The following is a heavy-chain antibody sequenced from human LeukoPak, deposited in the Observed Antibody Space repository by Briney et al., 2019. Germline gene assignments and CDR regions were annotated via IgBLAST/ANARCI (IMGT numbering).Heavy chain of an antibody. Sequence: GGSLRLSCTASGFTFNAYAMNWVRQPPGKGLEGVSAISGSGDTTKCADSLKGRFTISRDNSKNTLYLQMDSLRAEDTAIYYCAKGLWHSISAGDYWGQGTLVTVSS. D-gene: IGHD1-14*01. CDR1: GFTFNAYA. V-gene: IGHV3-23*01. CDR2: ISGSGDTT. J-gene: IGHJ4*02. CDR3: AKGLWHSISAGDY.